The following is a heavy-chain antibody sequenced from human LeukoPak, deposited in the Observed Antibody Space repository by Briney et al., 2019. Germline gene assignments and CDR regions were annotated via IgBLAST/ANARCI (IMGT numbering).Heavy chain of an antibody. CDR1: GYTFTSYG. D-gene: IGHD2-15*01. Sequence: ASVKVSCKASGYTFTSYGISWVRQAPGQGIEWMGWISAYNGNTNYAQKLQGRVTMTTDTSTSTAYMELRGLRSDDTAVYYCARLSDKGLNCSGGSCYPNWCDPWGQGTLVTVS. V-gene: IGHV1-18*01. CDR3: ARLSDKGLNCSGGSCYPNWCDP. J-gene: IGHJ5*02. CDR2: ISAYNGNT.